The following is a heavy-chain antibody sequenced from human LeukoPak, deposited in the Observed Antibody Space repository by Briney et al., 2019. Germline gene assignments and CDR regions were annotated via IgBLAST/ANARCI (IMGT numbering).Heavy chain of an antibody. CDR2: ISAYNGNT. Sequence: ASVQVSYKASGYTFNTYGITRVRLDPGPGLEWTGWISAYNGNTNCAQKLQGRVNMTTDTSTSTAYMELRSLRSDDTAVYYCARDVSSGWDAFDIWGQGTMVTVSS. D-gene: IGHD6-19*01. V-gene: IGHV1-18*01. CDR1: GYTFNTYG. CDR3: ARDVSSGWDAFDI. J-gene: IGHJ3*02.